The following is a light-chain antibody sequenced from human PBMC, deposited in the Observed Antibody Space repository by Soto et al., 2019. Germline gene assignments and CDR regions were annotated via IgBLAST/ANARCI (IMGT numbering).Light chain of an antibody. CDR2: DAS. Sequence: DIQMTQSPSSLSASVGDRVTITCQASQDINNDLNWYQQKPGKAPKFLIFDASNLETGVPSRFRRSGSGTDFTFAINSLQPEDIATYYCQQYDSFPITFGQGTRLDIK. CDR1: QDINND. CDR3: QQYDSFPIT. V-gene: IGKV1-33*01. J-gene: IGKJ5*01.